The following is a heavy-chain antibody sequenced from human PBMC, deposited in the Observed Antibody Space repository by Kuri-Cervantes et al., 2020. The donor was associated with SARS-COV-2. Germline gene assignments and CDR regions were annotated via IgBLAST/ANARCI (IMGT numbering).Heavy chain of an antibody. J-gene: IGHJ5*02. D-gene: IGHD2-15*01. CDR3: ARVVAAAGRLWFDP. CDR1: GFVLGSYG. Sequence: GGSLRLSCEASGFVLGSYGVTWVRQAPGKGLQWVSSISAGGGRTDYADSVKGRFTISRDNSKKMVFLQMDKLRDEDAALYYCARVVAAAGRLWFDPWGQGTPVTVSS. CDR2: ISAGGGRT. V-gene: IGHV3-23*01.